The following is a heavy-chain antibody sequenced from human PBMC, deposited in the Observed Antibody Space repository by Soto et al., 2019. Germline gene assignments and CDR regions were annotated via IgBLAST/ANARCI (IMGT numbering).Heavy chain of an antibody. J-gene: IGHJ4*02. V-gene: IGHV4-59*01. D-gene: IGHD6-19*01. CDR1: GGSISSYY. CDR2: IYYSGTT. CDR3: AIVTAVAGY. Sequence: PSETLSLTCTVSGGSISSYYWSWIRQPPGKGLEWIGYIYYSGTTNYNPSLKSRVTISIDTSKNQFSLKLTSVTAADTALYYCAIVTAVAGYWGQGILVTVSS.